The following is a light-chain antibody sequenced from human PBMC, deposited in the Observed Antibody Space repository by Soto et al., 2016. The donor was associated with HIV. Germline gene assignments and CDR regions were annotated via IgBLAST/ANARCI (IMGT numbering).Light chain of an antibody. CDR3: QQYYSTPPWT. CDR1: QGIRND. V-gene: IGKV1-6*01. J-gene: IGKJ1*01. Sequence: AIQMTQSPSSLSASVGDIVTINCRASQGIRNDLGWYQQKPGKAPKLLIYAASSLQSGVPSRFSGSGSGTDFTLTISSLQPEDFATYYCQQYYSTPPWTFGQGTKVEIK. CDR2: AAS.